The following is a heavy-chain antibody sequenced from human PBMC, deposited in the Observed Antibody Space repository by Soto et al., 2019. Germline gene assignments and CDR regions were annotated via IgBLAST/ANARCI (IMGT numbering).Heavy chain of an antibody. CDR2: IIPIFGTA. D-gene: IGHD2-15*01. J-gene: IGHJ6*02. CDR1: GGTFSSYA. CDR3: ARFVVVAASDYYYYGMDV. V-gene: IGHV1-69*13. Sequence: SVKVSCKASGGTFSSYAISWVRQAPGQGLEWMGGIIPIFGTANYAQKFQGRVTITADESASTAYMELSSLRSEDTAVYYCARFVVVAASDYYYYGMDVWGQGTTVTVSS.